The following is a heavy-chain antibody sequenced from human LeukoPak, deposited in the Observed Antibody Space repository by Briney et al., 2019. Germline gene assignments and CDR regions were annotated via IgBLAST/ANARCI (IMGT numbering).Heavy chain of an antibody. CDR2: IWYDGSNK. CDR1: GFTFSSYW. D-gene: IGHD2-2*01. J-gene: IGHJ3*02. CDR3: ARDADEYCSSTTCRGGSFDI. Sequence: GSLRLSCAASGFTFSSYWMSWVRQAPGKGLEWVAVIWYDGSNKYYADSVKGRFTISRDNSKNTLYLQMNSLRAEDTAVYYCARDADEYCSSTTCRGGSFDIWGQGTMVTVSS. V-gene: IGHV3-33*08.